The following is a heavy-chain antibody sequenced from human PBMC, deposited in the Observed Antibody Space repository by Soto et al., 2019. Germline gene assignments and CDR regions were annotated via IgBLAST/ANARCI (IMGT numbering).Heavy chain of an antibody. CDR2: VHSGGTTT. V-gene: IGHV3-74*01. CDR3: ARGDRGGFDL. Sequence: EVQLVESGGGLVQPGESLRLSCAASGFTFDYYWMHWVRQAPGKGLVWVSRVHSGGTTTTYADSVKGRFTISRDNARTTVSLQMSSLRAEDTAIYCCARGDRGGFDLWGHGTMVTVSS. J-gene: IGHJ3*01. CDR1: GFTFDYYW. D-gene: IGHD3-10*01.